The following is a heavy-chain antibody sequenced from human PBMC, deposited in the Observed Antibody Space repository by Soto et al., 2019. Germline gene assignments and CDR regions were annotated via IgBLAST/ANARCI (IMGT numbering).Heavy chain of an antibody. CDR3: TTDFRYYYGSGSYYNGAFDI. D-gene: IGHD3-10*01. J-gene: IGHJ3*02. CDR2: IKSKTDGGTT. Sequence: SLRLSCAASGFTFSNAWMSWVRQAPGKGLEWVGRIKSKTDGGTTDYAAPVKGRFTISRDDSKNTLYLQMNSLKTEDTAVYYCTTDFRYYYGSGSYYNGAFDIWGQGTMVTVSS. V-gene: IGHV3-15*01. CDR1: GFTFSNAW.